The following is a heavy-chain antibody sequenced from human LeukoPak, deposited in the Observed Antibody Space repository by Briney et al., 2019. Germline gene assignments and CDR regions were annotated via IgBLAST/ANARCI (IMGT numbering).Heavy chain of an antibody. V-gene: IGHV3-11*01. CDR2: ISSSGSTI. D-gene: IGHD1-26*01. CDR1: GFTVSSNY. CDR3: ARSRVPYSQGYYYGMDV. J-gene: IGHJ6*02. Sequence: GGSLRLSCAASGFTVSSNYMSWVRQAPGKGLEWVSYISSSGSTIYYADSVKGRFTISRDNAKNSLYLQMNSLRAEDTAVYYCARSRVPYSQGYYYGMDVWGQGTTVTVSS.